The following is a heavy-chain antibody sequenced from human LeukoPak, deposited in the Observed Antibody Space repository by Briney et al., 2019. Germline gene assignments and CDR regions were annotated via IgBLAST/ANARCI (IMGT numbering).Heavy chain of an antibody. Sequence: GGSLRLSCAASGFTFSSYWMSWVRQAPGKGLEWVANIKQDGSEKYYVDSVKGRFTISRDNAKNSLYLQMNSLRAEDTAVYYCARRSPYCSGGSCYRNYYYYYYMDVWGKGTTVTVSS. J-gene: IGHJ6*03. CDR2: IKQDGSEK. CDR3: ARRSPYCSGGSCYRNYYYYYYMDV. V-gene: IGHV3-7*01. CDR1: GFTFSSYW. D-gene: IGHD2-15*01.